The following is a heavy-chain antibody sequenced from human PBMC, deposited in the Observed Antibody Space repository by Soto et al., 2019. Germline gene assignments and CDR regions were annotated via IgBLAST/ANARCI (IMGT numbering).Heavy chain of an antibody. D-gene: IGHD2-2*02. CDR1: GYTFTSYG. CDR3: ARDHCSSTSCYSAVDY. Sequence: ASVKVSCKASGYTFTSYGISWVRQAPGQGLEWMGWISAYNGNTNYAQKLQGRVTMTTDTSTSTAYMELRSLRSDDTAMYYCARDHCSSTSCYSAVDYWGQGTQVTVSS. V-gene: IGHV1-18*04. J-gene: IGHJ4*02. CDR2: ISAYNGNT.